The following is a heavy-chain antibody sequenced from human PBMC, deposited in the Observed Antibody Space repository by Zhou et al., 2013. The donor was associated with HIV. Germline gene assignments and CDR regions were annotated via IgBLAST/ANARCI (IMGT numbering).Heavy chain of an antibody. CDR2: IIPLFGTT. CDR1: GGTFSSYA. Sequence: QDQVVQSGAEVKQPGSSVKVSCKASGGTFSSYAINWVRQAPGQGLEWMGRIIPLFGTTNYALKFQGRVTITAVKSTTTAYMEVSSLTSEDTAVYYCAXAKXDRRKXVPVSIYSYYGMDVWAKGPRSPSP. CDR3: AXAKXDRRKXVPVSIYSYYGMDV. V-gene: IGHV1-69*14. J-gene: IGHJ6*02.